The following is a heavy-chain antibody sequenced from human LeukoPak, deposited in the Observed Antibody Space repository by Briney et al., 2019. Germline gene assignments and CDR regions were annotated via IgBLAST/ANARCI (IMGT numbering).Heavy chain of an antibody. D-gene: IGHD1-26*01. J-gene: IGHJ4*02. Sequence: SETLSLTCTVSGGSISSSSYYWGWIRQPPGKGLEWIGYIYYSGSTKYNPSLNSRVTISVDTSKNQFSLKLSSVPAAATASYYCARVEESGAWNWGQGTLVTVSS. CDR3: ARVEESGAWN. CDR2: IYYSGST. CDR1: GGSISSSSYY. V-gene: IGHV4-61*05.